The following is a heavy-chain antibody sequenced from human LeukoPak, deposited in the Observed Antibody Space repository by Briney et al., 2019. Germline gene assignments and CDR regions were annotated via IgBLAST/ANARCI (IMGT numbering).Heavy chain of an antibody. CDR1: GIIFSNYW. CDR2: INRDGSST. D-gene: IGHD5-18*01. CDR3: ARGGGYSYGSFDY. J-gene: IGHJ4*02. Sequence: GGSLRLSCAASGIIFSNYWMHWVRQAPGKGLVWVSRINRDGSSTSYADSVKGRFTISRDNAKNTLYLQMNSLRAEDTAVYYCARGGGYSYGSFDYWGQGTLVTVSS. V-gene: IGHV3-74*01.